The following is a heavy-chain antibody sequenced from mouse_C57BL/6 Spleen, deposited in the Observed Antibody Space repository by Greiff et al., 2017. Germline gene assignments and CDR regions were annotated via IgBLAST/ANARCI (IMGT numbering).Heavy chain of an antibody. CDR3: ARHEGRATSFAY. D-gene: IGHD3-1*01. CDR2: ISSGGSYT. Sequence: DVKLVESGGDLVKPGGSLKLSCAASGFTFSSYGMSWVRQTPDKRLEWVATISSGGSYTYYPDSVKGRFTISRDNAKNTLYLQMSSLKSEDTAMYYCARHEGRATSFAYWGQGTLVTVSA. CDR1: GFTFSSYG. J-gene: IGHJ3*01. V-gene: IGHV5-6*02.